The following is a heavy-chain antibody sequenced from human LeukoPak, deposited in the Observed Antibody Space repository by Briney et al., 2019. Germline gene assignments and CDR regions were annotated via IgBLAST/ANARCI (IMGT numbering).Heavy chain of an antibody. CDR3: AMKHCSSTSCLDY. CDR1: GGSISSGSYY. D-gene: IGHD2-2*01. V-gene: IGHV4-61*02. CDR2: IYTSGST. Sequence: SQTLSLTCTVSGGSISSGSYYWSWLRQPAGTGLEWIGRIYTSGSTNYNPSLKSRVTISVDTSKNQFSLKLSSVTAADTAVYYCAMKHCSSTSCLDYWGQGTLVTVSS. J-gene: IGHJ4*02.